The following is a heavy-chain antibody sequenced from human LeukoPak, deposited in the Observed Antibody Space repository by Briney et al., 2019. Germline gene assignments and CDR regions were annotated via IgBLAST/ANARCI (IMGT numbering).Heavy chain of an antibody. J-gene: IGHJ4*02. CDR3: ATVRAAGRSNWYLVY. V-gene: IGHV3-33*01. CDR2: IYYDGSNK. Sequence: GALRLSCAASGFSFRNYGMYWVRQAPGKGLEWVAVIYYDGSNKYYADSVKGRYTISRDNSKNTLYLQMNSLRVEDTAVYYFATVRAAGRSNWYLVYWGQGTLVTVSS. D-gene: IGHD2-2*01. CDR1: GFSFRNYG.